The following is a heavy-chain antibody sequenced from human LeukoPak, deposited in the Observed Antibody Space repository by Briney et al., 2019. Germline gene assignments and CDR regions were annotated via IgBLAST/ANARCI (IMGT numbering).Heavy chain of an antibody. J-gene: IGHJ6*02. Sequence: SETLSLTCTVSGGSISSGGYYWSWIRQHPGKGLEWIGYIYYSGSTYYNPSLKSRVTISVDTSKNQFSLKLSSVTAADTAVYYCARMASLLEWSHYYYYYGMDVWGQGTTVTVSS. CDR1: GGSISSGGYY. CDR3: ARMASLLEWSHYYYYYGMDV. D-gene: IGHD3-3*01. V-gene: IGHV4-31*03. CDR2: IYYSGST.